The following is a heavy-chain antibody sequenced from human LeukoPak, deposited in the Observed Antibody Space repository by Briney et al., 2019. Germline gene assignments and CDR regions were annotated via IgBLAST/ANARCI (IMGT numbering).Heavy chain of an antibody. CDR1: GYTFTSYG. Sequence: ASVKVSCKASGYTFTSYGISWVRQAPGQGLECMGWISAYNGNTNYAQKLQGRVTMTTDTSTSTAYMELRSLRTDDTAVYYCARLDPPWEGVIDRYYFDYWGQGTLVTVSS. CDR2: ISAYNGNT. D-gene: IGHD3-10*01. CDR3: ARLDPPWEGVIDRYYFDY. V-gene: IGHV1-18*01. J-gene: IGHJ4*02.